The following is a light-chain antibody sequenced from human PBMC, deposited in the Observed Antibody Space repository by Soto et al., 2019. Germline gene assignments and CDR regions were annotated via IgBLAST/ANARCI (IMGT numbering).Light chain of an antibody. V-gene: IGKV3-15*01. CDR2: GAS. CDR3: QQYGDSPLT. Sequence: EVVLTQSPATLSVYPGERVTLSCRASQSVGSDLAWYQQKPGQPPRLLISGASTRATGIPARFSGSGSGTDFTLTISRLEPEDFAVYHCQQYGDSPLTFGGGTKVDI. CDR1: QSVGSD. J-gene: IGKJ4*01.